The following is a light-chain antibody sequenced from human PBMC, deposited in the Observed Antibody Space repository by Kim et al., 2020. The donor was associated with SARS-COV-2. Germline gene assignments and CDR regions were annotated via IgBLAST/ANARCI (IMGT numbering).Light chain of an antibody. V-gene: IGLV3-19*01. CDR2: GKN. CDR1: SLRSYY. J-gene: IGLJ2*01. Sequence: SSELTQDPAVSVALGQTVRITCQGDSLRSYYASWYQQKPGQAPVLVIYGKNNRPSGIPERFSGSSSGNTAFLTITGAQAEDEADYYCKSRDRSGHQVFGG. CDR3: KSRDRSGHQV.